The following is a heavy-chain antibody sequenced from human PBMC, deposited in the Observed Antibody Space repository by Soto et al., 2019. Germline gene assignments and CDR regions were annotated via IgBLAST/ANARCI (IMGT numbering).Heavy chain of an antibody. V-gene: IGHV4-59*01. CDR1: GGSISSYY. J-gene: IGHJ6*03. CDR2: IYYSGST. D-gene: IGHD2-15*01. CDR3: ARVGGYCSGGSCYAYYYYYMDV. Sequence: SETLSLTCTVSGGSISSYYWSWIRQPPGKGLEWIGYIYYSGSTNYNPSLKSRVTLSVDTSKNQFSLKLSSVTAADTAVYYCARVGGYCSGGSCYAYYYYYMDVWGKGTTVTVSS.